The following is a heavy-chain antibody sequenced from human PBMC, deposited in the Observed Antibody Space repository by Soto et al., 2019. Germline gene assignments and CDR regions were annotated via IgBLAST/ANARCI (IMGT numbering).Heavy chain of an antibody. CDR3: TTDYYDSSGYYYPFAFDI. D-gene: IGHD3-22*01. Sequence: GGSLRLSCAASGFTFSNAWMSWVRQAPGKGLEWVGRIKSKTDGGTTDYAAPVKGRFTISRDDSKNTLYLKMNSLKTEDTAVYYCTTDYYDSSGYYYPFAFDIWGQGTMVTVSS. CDR1: GFTFSNAW. V-gene: IGHV3-15*01. CDR2: IKSKTDGGTT. J-gene: IGHJ3*02.